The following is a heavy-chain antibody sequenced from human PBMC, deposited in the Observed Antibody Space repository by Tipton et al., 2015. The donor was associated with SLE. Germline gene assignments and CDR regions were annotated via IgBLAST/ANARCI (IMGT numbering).Heavy chain of an antibody. Sequence: TLSLTCNVSSDSMKNSYWSWIRQPPGKGLEWIGWISYSGSTNFNPSLKSRVTISIDKSGSQFSLSLTSVTAADTAVYYCARMPPGGWNYYFDYWGQGTPVTVSS. J-gene: IGHJ4*02. CDR2: ISYSGST. CDR3: ARMPPGGWNYYFDY. D-gene: IGHD1-7*01. CDR1: SDSMKNSY. V-gene: IGHV4-59*01.